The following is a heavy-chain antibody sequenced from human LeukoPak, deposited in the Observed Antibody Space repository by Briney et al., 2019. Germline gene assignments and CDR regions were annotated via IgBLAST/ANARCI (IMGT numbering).Heavy chain of an antibody. CDR3: ASGFRSRSRGVIDY. CDR1: GGSISSSNW. D-gene: IGHD3-10*01. V-gene: IGHV4-4*02. Sequence: SETLSLTCAVSGGSISSSNWWSWVRQPPGKGLEWIGEIYHSGSTNYNPSLKSRVTMSVDKSKNQFSLKLSSVTAADTAVYYCASGFRSRSRGVIDYWGQGTLVTVSS. J-gene: IGHJ4*02. CDR2: IYHSGST.